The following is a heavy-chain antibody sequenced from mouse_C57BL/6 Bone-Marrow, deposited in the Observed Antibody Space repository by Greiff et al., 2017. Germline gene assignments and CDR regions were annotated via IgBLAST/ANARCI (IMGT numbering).Heavy chain of an antibody. CDR1: GYTFTSYD. Sequence: VQLQQSGPELVKPGASVKLSCKASGYTFTSYDINWVKQRPGQGLEWIGWIYPRDGSTKYNEKFKGKATLTVDTSSSTAYMELPSLISEDSAVYFCAREITTVVATEVDYWGQGTTLTVSS. D-gene: IGHD1-1*01. CDR2: IYPRDGST. J-gene: IGHJ2*01. V-gene: IGHV1-85*01. CDR3: AREITTVVATEVDY.